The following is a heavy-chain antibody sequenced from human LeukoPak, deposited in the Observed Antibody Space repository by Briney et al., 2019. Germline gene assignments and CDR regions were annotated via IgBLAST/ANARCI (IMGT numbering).Heavy chain of an antibody. CDR2: INGAGDST. J-gene: IGHJ6*02. D-gene: IGHD4-17*01. CDR3: ARDQSVTNYYYGMDV. CDR1: GFTFSSYA. V-gene: IGHV3-23*01. Sequence: GGSLRLSCAASGFTFSSYAMSWVRQAPGKGLEWVSVINGAGDSTNYVDSVKGRFTISRDNSENTLYLQMNSLRAEDTAVYYCARDQSVTNYYYGMDVWGQGTTVTVSS.